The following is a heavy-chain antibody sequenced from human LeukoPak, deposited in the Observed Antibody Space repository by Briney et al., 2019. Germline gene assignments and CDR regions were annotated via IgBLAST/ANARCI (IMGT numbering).Heavy chain of an antibody. CDR1: GITFTNYA. J-gene: IGHJ4*02. CDR2: IVPSYDVT. D-gene: IGHD3-10*01. V-gene: IGHV1-69*13. CDR3: ARIYYGSGSPDGY. Sequence: GASVKVSCKASGITFTNYAISWVRQAPVQGLECMGAIVPSYDVTNYAQTFRGRVTMTADESTSSAYMELRSLTSEDTAMYYCARIYYGSGSPDGYWGQGTLVTVSS.